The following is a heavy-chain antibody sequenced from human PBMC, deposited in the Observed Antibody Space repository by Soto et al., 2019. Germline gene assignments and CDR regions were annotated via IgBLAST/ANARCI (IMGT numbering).Heavy chain of an antibody. V-gene: IGHV3-15*01. CDR1: GFTFSNAW. J-gene: IGHJ4*02. Sequence: PGGSLRLSCAASGFTFSNAWMSWVRQAPGKGLEWVGRIKSKTDGGTTDYAAPVKGRFTISRDDSKNTLYLQMNSLKTEDTAVYYCTTEGAGVVARNFDYWGQGTLVTVSS. D-gene: IGHD2-15*01. CDR2: IKSKTDGGTT. CDR3: TTEGAGVVARNFDY.